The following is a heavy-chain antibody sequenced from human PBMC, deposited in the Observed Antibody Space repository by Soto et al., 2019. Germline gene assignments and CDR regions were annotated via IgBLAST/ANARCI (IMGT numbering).Heavy chain of an antibody. CDR2: ISSSSSTI. J-gene: IGHJ4*02. CDR1: GFTFSSYS. Sequence: SGGSLRLSCAASGFTFSSYSMNWVRQAPGKGLEWVSYISSSSSTIYYADSVKGRFTISRDNAKNSLYLQMNSLRDEDTAVYYCARDLIPEESPVAGTYGPTPFDYWGQGTLVTVSS. D-gene: IGHD6-19*01. CDR3: ARDLIPEESPVAGTYGPTPFDY. V-gene: IGHV3-48*02.